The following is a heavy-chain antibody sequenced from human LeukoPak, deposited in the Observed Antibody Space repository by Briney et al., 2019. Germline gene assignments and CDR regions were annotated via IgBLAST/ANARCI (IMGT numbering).Heavy chain of an antibody. CDR3: ARNYGDYRGDWFDP. J-gene: IGHJ5*02. CDR2: IYYSGST. Sequence: SETLSLTCTVSGGSISSGGYYWSWIRQHPGKGLEWIGYIYYSGSTYYNPSLKSRVTISVDTSKNQFSLKLSSVTAADTAVYYCARNYGDYRGDWFDPWGQGTLVTVSS. V-gene: IGHV4-31*03. D-gene: IGHD4-17*01. CDR1: GGSISSGGYY.